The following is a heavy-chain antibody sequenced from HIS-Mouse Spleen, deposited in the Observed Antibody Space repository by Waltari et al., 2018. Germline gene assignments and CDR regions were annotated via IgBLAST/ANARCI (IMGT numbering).Heavy chain of an antibody. CDR3: ASRSYSSGWYKAFDI. CDR1: GGSVSSGSYY. D-gene: IGHD6-19*01. J-gene: IGHJ3*02. Sequence: QVQLQESGPGLVKPSETLSLTCTVSGGSVSSGSYYWSWIRQPPGKGLEWIGYIYYSGSTNYNTTLKSRVTISVDTSKNQFSLKLSSVTAADTAVYYCASRSYSSGWYKAFDIWGQGTMVTVSS. CDR2: IYYSGST. V-gene: IGHV4-61*01.